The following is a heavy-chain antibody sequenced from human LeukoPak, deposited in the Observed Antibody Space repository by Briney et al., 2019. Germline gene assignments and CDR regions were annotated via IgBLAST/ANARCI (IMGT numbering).Heavy chain of an antibody. V-gene: IGHV3-7*01. CDR2: INQGGSVK. D-gene: IGHD1-26*01. J-gene: IGHJ4*02. CDR1: GFTFRSYW. Sequence: VGSLRLSCAASGFTFRSYWMSWVRQAPGKGLEWVANINQGGSVKYYVDSVKGRFTISRDDAKNSLYVQMNSLRDEDTAVYYCARVGYSGSNLEYWGQGTLVTVSS. CDR3: ARVGYSGSNLEY.